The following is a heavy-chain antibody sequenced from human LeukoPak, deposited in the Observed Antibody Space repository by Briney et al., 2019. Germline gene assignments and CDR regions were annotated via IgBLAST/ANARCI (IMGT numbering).Heavy chain of an antibody. Sequence: GGSLRLSCAASGFTFSSYGMHWVRQAPGKGLEWVAVISYGGSNKYYADSVKGRFTISRDNSKNTLYLRMNSLRAEDTAVYYCATEGLFTMVRGVTRPYYYGMDVWGQGTTVTVSS. V-gene: IGHV3-30*03. D-gene: IGHD3-10*01. CDR3: ATEGLFTMVRGVTRPYYYGMDV. CDR1: GFTFSSYG. CDR2: ISYGGSNK. J-gene: IGHJ6*02.